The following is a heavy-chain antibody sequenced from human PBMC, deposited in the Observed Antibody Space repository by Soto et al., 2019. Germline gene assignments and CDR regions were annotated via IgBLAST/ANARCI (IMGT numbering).Heavy chain of an antibody. J-gene: IGHJ4*02. Sequence: EVQLLESGGGLVQPGGSLRLSCAPSGFIFSNYAMRWVRQARGKGLEWVSAISGSGSDTYYTESVKGRFTISRDNVKNKLYRQMNSLRAEDKAVSYCAKDTGRGGGSVFDSWGQGTLVTVSS. D-gene: IGHD2-15*01. CDR2: ISGSGSDT. V-gene: IGHV3-23*01. CDR3: AKDTGRGGGSVFDS. CDR1: GFIFSNYA.